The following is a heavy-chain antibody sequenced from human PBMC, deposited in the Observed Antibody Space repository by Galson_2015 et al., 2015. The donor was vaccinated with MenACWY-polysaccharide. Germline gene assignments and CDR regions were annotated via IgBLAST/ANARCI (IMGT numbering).Heavy chain of an antibody. V-gene: IGHV1-3*04. Sequence: SVKVSCKASGYIFTSHNMHWVRQAPGQGLEWMGWINTGNGNTKYSQNFQGRVTITSDTSASTAYMELSSLRSEDTAVYYCARVACGSDGCSLTDYWCQGALVTASS. CDR1: GYIFTSHN. CDR2: INTGNGNT. D-gene: IGHD2-21*01. CDR3: ARVACGSDGCSLTDY. J-gene: IGHJ4*02.